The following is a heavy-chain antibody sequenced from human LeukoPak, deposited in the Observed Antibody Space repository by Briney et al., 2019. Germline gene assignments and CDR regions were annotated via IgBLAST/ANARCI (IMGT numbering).Heavy chain of an antibody. CDR3: AHRRDYGSGHDGFDV. Sequence: SGPTLVNPTQTLTLTCTFSGFSLSTSGVGVGWIRQPPGKALEWLALIYWGDDKRYSPSLKSRLTITRDTSKNQVVLTMTNMDPVDTATYYCAHRRDYGSGHDGFDVWGQGTMVTVSS. CDR2: IYWGDDK. V-gene: IGHV2-5*02. CDR1: GFSLSTSGVG. J-gene: IGHJ3*01. D-gene: IGHD3-10*01.